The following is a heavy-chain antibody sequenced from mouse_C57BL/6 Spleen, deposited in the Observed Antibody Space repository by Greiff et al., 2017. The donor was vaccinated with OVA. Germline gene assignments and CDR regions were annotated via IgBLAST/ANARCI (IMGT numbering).Heavy chain of an antibody. CDR2: IRSKSNNYAT. Sequence: EVKVVESGGGLVQPKGSLKLSCAASGFSFNTYAMNWVRQAPGKGLEWVARIRSKSNNYATYYADSVKDRFTISRDDSESMLYLQMNNLKTEETAMYYCVRGDFDYWGQGTTLTVSS. CDR3: VRGDFDY. J-gene: IGHJ2*01. V-gene: IGHV10-1*01. CDR1: GFSFNTYA.